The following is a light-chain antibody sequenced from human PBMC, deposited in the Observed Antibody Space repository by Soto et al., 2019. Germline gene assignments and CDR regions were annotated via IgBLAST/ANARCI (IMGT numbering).Light chain of an antibody. V-gene: IGKV1-27*01. J-gene: IGKJ1*01. CDR1: QGILDY. Sequence: DIQMTQSPSSLSASVGDRVTITCRASQGILDYVAWLQQKPGKAPRLLIFAASTLHSGVPSRFSGSGAGTDFTLTISSLQPEDAATYYCQKYTTAPQTFGQGTTVEIK. CDR3: QKYTTAPQT. CDR2: AAS.